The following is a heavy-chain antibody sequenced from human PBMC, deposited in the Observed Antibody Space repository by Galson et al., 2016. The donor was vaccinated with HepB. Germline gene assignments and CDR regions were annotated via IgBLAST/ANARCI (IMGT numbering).Heavy chain of an antibody. CDR3: ARAVHGSGSYWDK. CDR2: ISNDGSYE. Sequence: SLRLSCAASGFTFSSYAMHWVRQAPGKGLEWVAVISNDGSYESYAGAVKGRFTIPRDNFKNTLYLHLNSLRAEETAVYYCARAVHGSGSYWDKWGQGTLVAVSS. CDR1: GFTFSSYA. J-gene: IGHJ4*02. V-gene: IGHV3-30*04. D-gene: IGHD3-10*01.